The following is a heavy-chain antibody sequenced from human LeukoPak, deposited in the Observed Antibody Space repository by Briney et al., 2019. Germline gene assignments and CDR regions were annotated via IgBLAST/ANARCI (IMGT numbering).Heavy chain of an antibody. Sequence: ASVKVSCKASGGTFSSYVINWVRQATGQGLEWMGWMNPNSGNTGYAQKFQGRVTMTRNTSISTAYMELSSLRSEDTAVYYCARGRGKGFGELFAYWGQGTLVTVSS. CDR3: ARGRGKGFGELFAY. V-gene: IGHV1-8*02. CDR1: GGTFSSYV. D-gene: IGHD3-10*01. J-gene: IGHJ4*02. CDR2: MNPNSGNT.